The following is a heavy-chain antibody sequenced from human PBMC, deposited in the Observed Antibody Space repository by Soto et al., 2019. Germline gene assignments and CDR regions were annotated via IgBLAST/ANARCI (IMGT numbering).Heavy chain of an antibody. CDR1: GYTFTSYG. CDR3: ARSGYCSSTSCSGAFDI. Sequence: ASVKVSCKASGYTFTSYGISWVRQAPGQGLEWMGWISAYNGNTNYAQKLQGRVTMTTDTSTSTAYMELRSLRSDDTAVYYCARSGYCSSTSCSGAFDIWGQGTMVTVSS. J-gene: IGHJ3*02. V-gene: IGHV1-18*01. D-gene: IGHD2-2*03. CDR2: ISAYNGNT.